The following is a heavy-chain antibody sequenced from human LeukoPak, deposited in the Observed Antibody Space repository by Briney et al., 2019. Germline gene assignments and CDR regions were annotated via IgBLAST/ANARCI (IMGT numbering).Heavy chain of an antibody. V-gene: IGHV1-2*02. CDR2: INPNSGGT. Sequence: ASVKVSCKASGYTFTSYDINWVRQAPGQGLEWMGWINPNSGGTNYAQKFQGRVTMTRDTSISTAYMELSRLRSDDTAVYYCARSDSSGWSSTVDYWGQGTLVTVSS. J-gene: IGHJ4*02. CDR1: GYTFTSYD. D-gene: IGHD6-19*01. CDR3: ARSDSSGWSSTVDY.